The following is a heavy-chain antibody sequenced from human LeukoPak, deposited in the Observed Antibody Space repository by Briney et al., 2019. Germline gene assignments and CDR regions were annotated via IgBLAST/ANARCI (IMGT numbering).Heavy chain of an antibody. D-gene: IGHD3-22*01. V-gene: IGHV3-30*03. CDR3: ARAPLDYDDSSGFHSSFDY. J-gene: IGHJ4*02. Sequence: GGSLRLSCAASGFTFRSYGMHWIRQAPGKGLEWVAIISYDGSNKYYADSMEGRFAISRDISKHTLFLQMDSPRTEDTAVYYCARAPLDYDDSSGFHSSFDYWGQGTLVTVSS. CDR1: GFTFRSYG. CDR2: ISYDGSNK.